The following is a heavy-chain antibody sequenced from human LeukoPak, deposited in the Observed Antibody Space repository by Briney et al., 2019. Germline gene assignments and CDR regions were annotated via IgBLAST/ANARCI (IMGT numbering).Heavy chain of an antibody. V-gene: IGHV4-61*01. D-gene: IGHD6-19*01. J-gene: IGHJ4*02. Sequence: SETLSLTCTVSGGSIGSRSYYWSWIRQPPGKGLEWIGYIYYSGSTNYNPSLKSRVTISVDTSKNQFSLKLSSVTAADTAVYYCASLTQYSSGWPRPYYFDYWGQGTLVTVSS. CDR1: GGSIGSRSYY. CDR3: ASLTQYSSGWPRPYYFDY. CDR2: IYYSGST.